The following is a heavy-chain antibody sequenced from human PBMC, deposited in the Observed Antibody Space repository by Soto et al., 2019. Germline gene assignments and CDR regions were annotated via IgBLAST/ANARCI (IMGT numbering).Heavy chain of an antibody. Sequence: SETLSLTCTVSGGSISSGNYYWSWIRQPPGKGLEWIGFISYSGSTYYNLSLKSRVTISVDTSKNQFSLNLNFVTAADTAVYYCATMGTPATGLFYFDYWGQGTLVTVSS. CDR1: GGSISSGNYY. CDR3: ATMGTPATGLFYFDY. V-gene: IGHV4-30-4*01. J-gene: IGHJ4*02. D-gene: IGHD2-15*01. CDR2: ISYSGST.